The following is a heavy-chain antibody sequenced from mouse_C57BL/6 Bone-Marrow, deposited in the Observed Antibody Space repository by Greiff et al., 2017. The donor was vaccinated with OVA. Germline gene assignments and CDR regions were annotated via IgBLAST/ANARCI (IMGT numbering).Heavy chain of an antibody. J-gene: IGHJ2*01. CDR3: ARFVIYYDYLFDD. Sequence: QVQLQQSGAELVRPGTSVKVSCKASGYAFTNYLIEWVKQRPGQGLEWIGVINPGSGGTNYNEKFKGKATLTADKSSSTAYMQLSSLTSEDSAVYFCARFVIYYDYLFDDWGQGTTLTVSS. CDR1: GYAFTNYL. CDR2: INPGSGGT. V-gene: IGHV1-54*01. D-gene: IGHD2-4*01.